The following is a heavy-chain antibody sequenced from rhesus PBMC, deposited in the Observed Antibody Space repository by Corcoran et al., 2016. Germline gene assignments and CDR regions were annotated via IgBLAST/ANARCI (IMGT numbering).Heavy chain of an antibody. CDR2: GVKWFGSIGGNRGIT. D-gene: IGHD1-14*01. CDR1: GSSISSYW. Sequence: QVQLQESGPGLVKPAEILCLTCGVAGSSISSYWWNWIRQHPGKGLVWVGGKGVKWFGSIGGNRGITHSNPSLKGRVTMSRDAAKNQFSLKLTAVTAADTAVYYCASDSLDDGRDSWGQGVQVTVSS. J-gene: IGHJ4*01. V-gene: IGHV4-80*01. CDR3: ASDSLDDGRDS.